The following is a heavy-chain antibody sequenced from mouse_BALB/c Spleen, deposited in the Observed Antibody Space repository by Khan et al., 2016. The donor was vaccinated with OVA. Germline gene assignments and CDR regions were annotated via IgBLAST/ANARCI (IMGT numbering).Heavy chain of an antibody. V-gene: IGHV2-9*02. J-gene: IGHJ2*01. Sequence: QVQLKESGPGLVAPSQSLSITCTVSGFSLTSYGVHWVRQPPGKGLEWLGVIWAVGSTNYTSALMSRLSISKDNSKSQVFLKMNSLRTDDTAMYYCDRLEDIWGQGTTLTVSS. CDR2: IWAVGST. CDR3: DRLEDI. CDR1: GFSLTSYG. D-gene: IGHD1-3*01.